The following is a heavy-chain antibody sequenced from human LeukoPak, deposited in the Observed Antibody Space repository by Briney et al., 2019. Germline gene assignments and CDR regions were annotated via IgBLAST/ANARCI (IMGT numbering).Heavy chain of an antibody. CDR3: ARLTRGYCSGGSCYDVESNWFDP. CDR2: IYPGDSDT. CDR1: GYSFTSYW. V-gene: IGHV5-51*01. Sequence: GESLKISCKGSGYSFTSYWIGWVRQMPGKGLEWMGIIYPGDSDTRYSPSFQGQVTISADKSISTAYLQWSSLKASDTAMYYCARLTRGYCSGGSCYDVESNWFDPWGQGTLVTVSS. J-gene: IGHJ5*02. D-gene: IGHD2-15*01.